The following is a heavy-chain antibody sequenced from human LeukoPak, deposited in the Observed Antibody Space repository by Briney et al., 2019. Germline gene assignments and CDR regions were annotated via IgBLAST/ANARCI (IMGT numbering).Heavy chain of an antibody. CDR3: ARSITMIVVVIGAFDI. V-gene: IGHV3-30-3*01. Sequence: GRFLRLSCAASGFTFSSYAMHWVRQAPGKGLEWVAVISYDGSNKYYADSVKGRFTISRDNSKNTLYPQMNSLRAEDTAVYYCARSITMIVVVIGAFDIWGQGTMVTVSS. D-gene: IGHD3-22*01. J-gene: IGHJ3*02. CDR1: GFTFSSYA. CDR2: ISYDGSNK.